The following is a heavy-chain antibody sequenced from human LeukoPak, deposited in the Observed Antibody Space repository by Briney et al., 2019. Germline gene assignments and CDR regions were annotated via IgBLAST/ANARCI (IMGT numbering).Heavy chain of an antibody. CDR1: GYTFTGYY. V-gene: IGHV1-2*02. J-gene: IGHJ6*03. D-gene: IGHD6-13*01. CDR2: INPNSGGT. CDR3: ARGGSSPGYYYYMDV. Sequence: ASVKVSCKASGYTFTGYYMHWVRQAPGQGLEWMGWINPNSGGTNYAQKFQGRVTMTRDTSISTAYMELSRLRSDDTAVYYCARGGSSPGYYYYMDVWGKGTTVTVSS.